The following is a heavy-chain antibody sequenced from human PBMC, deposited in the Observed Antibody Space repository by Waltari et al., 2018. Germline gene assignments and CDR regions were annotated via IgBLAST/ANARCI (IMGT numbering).Heavy chain of an antibody. Sequence: QVQLQESGPGLVKPSETLSLTCTVSGYSITSGYNWGWIRQPPGKGLEWIGSIYHDGSTYYNPSLKSRVTISVDTSKNQFSLKLSSVTAADTAVYYCARLHDYGDFRVDCWGQGTLVTVSS. V-gene: IGHV4-38-2*02. CDR1: GYSITSGYN. CDR2: IYHDGST. CDR3: ARLHDYGDFRVDC. J-gene: IGHJ4*02. D-gene: IGHD4-17*01.